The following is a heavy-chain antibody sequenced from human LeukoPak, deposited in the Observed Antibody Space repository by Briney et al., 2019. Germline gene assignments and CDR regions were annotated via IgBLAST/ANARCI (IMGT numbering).Heavy chain of an antibody. Sequence: PSETLSLTCTVSGGSISSYYWSWIRQPPGKGLEWIGYIYYSGSTNYNPSLKSRVTISVDTPKNQFSLKLSSVTAADTAVYYCFSYGDYEGVDYWGQGTLVTVSS. J-gene: IGHJ4*02. CDR2: IYYSGST. CDR3: FSYGDYEGVDY. D-gene: IGHD4-17*01. V-gene: IGHV4-59*08. CDR1: GGSISSYY.